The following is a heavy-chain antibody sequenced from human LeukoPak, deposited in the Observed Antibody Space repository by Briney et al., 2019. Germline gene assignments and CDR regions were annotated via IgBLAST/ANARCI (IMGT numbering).Heavy chain of an antibody. J-gene: IGHJ3*02. CDR3: ARDLYGSGTDAFDI. Sequence: SETLSLTCTVSGGSISSGGYYWRWIRQHPGKGLEWIGCIYYSGSTFYNPSLKGRITISVDTSKDQFSLTLSSVTAADTAVYYCARDLYGSGTDAFDIWGQGTMVTVSS. CDR1: GGSISSGGYY. D-gene: IGHD3-10*01. CDR2: IYYSGST. V-gene: IGHV4-31*03.